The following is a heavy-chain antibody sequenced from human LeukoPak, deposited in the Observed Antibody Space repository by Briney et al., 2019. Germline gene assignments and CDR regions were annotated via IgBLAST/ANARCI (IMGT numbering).Heavy chain of an antibody. D-gene: IGHD6-19*01. CDR1: GFTFSSYG. CDR3: ARDRAVITNWFDP. J-gene: IGHJ5*02. CDR2: IWDDGSNK. V-gene: IGHV3-33*01. Sequence: PGGSLRLSCAASGFTFSSYGMHWVRQALGKGLEGVAVIWDDGSNKYYADSVKGRFTISRDNSKNTLYMQMNSLRAEDTAVYYCARDRAVITNWFDPWGQGTLVTVSS.